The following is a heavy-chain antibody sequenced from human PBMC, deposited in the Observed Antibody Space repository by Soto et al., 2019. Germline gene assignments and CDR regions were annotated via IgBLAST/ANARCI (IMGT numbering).Heavy chain of an antibody. CDR1: GGSISSSSYF. CDR2: IYYSGNT. J-gene: IGHJ3*02. Sequence: SETLSLTCTVSGGSISSSSYFWDWIRQPPGKALEWIGSIYYSGNTYYNPSLKSRVTVYVDRSKNQFSLKLSSVTAADTALYYCARRMKDSSSAGGFDIWGQGTMVNVSS. V-gene: IGHV4-39*01. D-gene: IGHD3-22*01. CDR3: ARRMKDSSSAGGFDI.